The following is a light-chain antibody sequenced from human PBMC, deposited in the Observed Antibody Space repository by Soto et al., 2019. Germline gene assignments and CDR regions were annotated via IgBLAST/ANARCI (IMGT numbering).Light chain of an antibody. CDR1: QSMGSN. J-gene: IGKJ1*01. CDR3: QQYDDWPAT. Sequence: EIVMTQSPATMSVSPGERATLSCRASQSMGSNVAWYQQKPGQAPRLLIYGATTRATGIPARFSGSGSGTEFTLTISSLQSEDFAVYYCQQYDDWPATFGQGTKVDIK. V-gene: IGKV3-15*01. CDR2: GAT.